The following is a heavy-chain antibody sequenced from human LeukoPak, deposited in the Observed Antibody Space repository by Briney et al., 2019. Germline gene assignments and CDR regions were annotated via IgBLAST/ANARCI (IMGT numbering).Heavy chain of an antibody. CDR3: ARGRFGEWDNWFDP. V-gene: IGHV1-2*02. Sequence: GASVKVSSKPSGYTFTANYIHWGRQAPGQGLKWMPWINPNSGATNYAQKFQGRVSMTRDTSISTAYMALSRLTSDDTAVYFCARGRFGEWDNWFDPWGQGTLVTVSS. CDR2: INPNSGAT. CDR1: GYTFTANY. J-gene: IGHJ5*02. D-gene: IGHD3-10*01.